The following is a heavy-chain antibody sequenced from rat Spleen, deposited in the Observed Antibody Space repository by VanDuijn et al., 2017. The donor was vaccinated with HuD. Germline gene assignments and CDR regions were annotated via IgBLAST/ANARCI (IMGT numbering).Heavy chain of an antibody. J-gene: IGHJ4*01. Sequence: QVQLKESGPGLVQPSETLSLTCTVSGFSLTTYNVHCVRQPPVKGLEWMGVMWSGGSTDYNSALKSRLSISRDTSKNQVFLKMNSLQSEDTTTYYCARAPLRYVMDAWGQGASVTVSS. V-gene: IGHV2-45*01. CDR3: ARAPLRYVMDA. CDR1: GFSLTTYN. CDR2: MWSGGST. D-gene: IGHD1-11*01.